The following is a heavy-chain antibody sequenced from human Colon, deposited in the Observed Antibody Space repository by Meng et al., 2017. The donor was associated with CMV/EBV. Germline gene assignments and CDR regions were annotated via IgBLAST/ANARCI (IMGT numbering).Heavy chain of an antibody. CDR3: ARYGHFNGAIFGLAAFDY. CDR1: GYILPSYS. D-gene: IGHD3-3*01. J-gene: IGHJ4*02. CDR2: IDANNVNT. V-gene: IGHV1-18*01. Sequence: SEAEGKRAGASVNVACKVYGYILPSYSSIVVRHAPGQGLEWMRMIDANNVNTNYAQNLQDRATMNTDTSTSTAYMELSILKSDDTADYYCARYGHFNGAIFGLAAFDYWGQGTLVTVSS.